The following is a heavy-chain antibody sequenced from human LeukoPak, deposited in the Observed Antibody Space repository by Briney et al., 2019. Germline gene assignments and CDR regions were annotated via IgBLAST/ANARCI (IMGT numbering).Heavy chain of an antibody. Sequence: SGKVSCKASGGTFSRYAITWVRQAPGQGLEWMGRIIPILGIANYAQKFQGRVTITADTSATTAYMELSSLRSEDTAVYYCARDLELRGAWGQGTLVTVSS. CDR3: ARDLELRGA. J-gene: IGHJ4*02. CDR2: IIPILGIA. V-gene: IGHV1-69*04. D-gene: IGHD3-10*01. CDR1: GGTFSRYA.